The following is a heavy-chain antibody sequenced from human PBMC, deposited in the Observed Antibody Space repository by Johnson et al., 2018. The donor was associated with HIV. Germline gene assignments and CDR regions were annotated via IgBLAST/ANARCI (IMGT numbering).Heavy chain of an antibody. V-gene: IGHV3-23*04. D-gene: IGHD3-16*02. J-gene: IGHJ3*02. CDR1: GFIFSSHA. CDR2: ISGGGGST. Sequence: EVQLVESGGGAVQPGGSLRLSCVASGFIFSSHAMNWVRQAPGKGLEWVSGISGGGGSTFYADSVKGRFTISRDNSKNTLHLQMNNLRAEDTATYYSAKDIDDNVWGSYRNDAFDIWGQGTMVTVSS. CDR3: AKDIDDNVWGSYRNDAFDI.